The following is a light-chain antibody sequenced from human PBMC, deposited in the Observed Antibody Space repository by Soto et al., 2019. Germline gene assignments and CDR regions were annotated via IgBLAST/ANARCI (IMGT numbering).Light chain of an antibody. Sequence: AIQLTQSPSSLSASVGDRVTITCRASQGIRNDLGWYQQKPGQAPKLLIYAASSLQSWVPSRFSGSASGPDFNLTISSLQPDDFATYYRHQLSRYPLTFGGRTKVDIK. V-gene: IGKV1-6*01. J-gene: IGKJ4*01. CDR2: AAS. CDR3: HQLSRYPLT. CDR1: QGIRND.